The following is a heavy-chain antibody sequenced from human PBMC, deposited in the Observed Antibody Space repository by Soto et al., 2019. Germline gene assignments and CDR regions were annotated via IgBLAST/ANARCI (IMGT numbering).Heavy chain of an antibody. V-gene: IGHV1-18*04. CDR1: GYTFTSYG. CDR2: ISAYNGNT. J-gene: IGHJ4*02. D-gene: IGHD3-22*01. Sequence: ASVKVSCKASGYTFTSYGISWVRQAPGQGLEWMGWISAYNGNTNYAQKLQGRVTMTTDTSASTAYMELRSLRSDDTAVYYCARLDRKLTTYYYDSSGYNYWGQGTLVTVSS. CDR3: ARLDRKLTTYYYDSSGYNY.